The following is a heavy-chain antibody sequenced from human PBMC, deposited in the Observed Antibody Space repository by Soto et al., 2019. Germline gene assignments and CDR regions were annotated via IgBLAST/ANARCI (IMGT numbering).Heavy chain of an antibody. Sequence: ASVKVSCKASGYTFTSYSMHWLRQAPGQRLEWMGLINPSNGNTKYSQKFQGRVTITRDTSASTAYMELSSLRSEDTAVYYCARDHGWFDPWGQGTLVTVSS. CDR1: GYTFTSYS. CDR3: ARDHGWFDP. CDR2: INPSNGNT. J-gene: IGHJ5*02. D-gene: IGHD4-17*01. V-gene: IGHV1-3*01.